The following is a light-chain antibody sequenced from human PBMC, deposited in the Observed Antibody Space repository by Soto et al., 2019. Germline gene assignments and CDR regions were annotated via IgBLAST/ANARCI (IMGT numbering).Light chain of an antibody. CDR3: QQYYSTPLT. CDR1: QSVLYSSNNKNY. V-gene: IGKV4-1*01. Sequence: DIVMTQSPDSLAVSLGERATINCKSSQSVLYSSNNKNYLVWYQQKPGQPPKLLIYWASTRESGVPDRFSGSGSGTDFTLTISSLQAEDVVVYYCQQYYSTPLTFGGGTKVEI. J-gene: IGKJ4*01. CDR2: WAS.